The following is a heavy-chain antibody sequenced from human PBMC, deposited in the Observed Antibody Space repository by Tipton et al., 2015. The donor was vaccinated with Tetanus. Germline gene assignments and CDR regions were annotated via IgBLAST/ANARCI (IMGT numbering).Heavy chain of an antibody. CDR2: IYYSGST. CDR3: ARDQGGSRVARLNWFDP. Sequence: TLSLTCTVSGGSISDKKYYWSWIRQHPGKGLEWIGYIYYSGSTFYNPSLKSRVTMSVDTSKNQFSLNLTSVTAADTAVYYCARDQGGSRVARLNWFDPWGQGTLVTVSS. J-gene: IGHJ5*02. CDR1: GGSISDKKYY. D-gene: IGHD3-16*01. V-gene: IGHV4-31*03.